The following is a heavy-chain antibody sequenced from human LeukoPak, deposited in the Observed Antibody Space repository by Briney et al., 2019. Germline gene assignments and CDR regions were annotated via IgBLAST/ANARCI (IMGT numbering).Heavy chain of an antibody. CDR1: GFTFSNYG. CDR3: AKPYNSTYYYFHY. D-gene: IGHD6-13*01. J-gene: IGHJ4*02. Sequence: PGGSLRLSCVASGFTFSNYGMHWVRQAPGKGLEWVAVISYDGSNKYYADSVMGRFTVSRDNSKNTLYLQMNSLRPEDTAVYYCAKPYNSTYYYFHYRGQGTLVTVSS. V-gene: IGHV3-30*18. CDR2: ISYDGSNK.